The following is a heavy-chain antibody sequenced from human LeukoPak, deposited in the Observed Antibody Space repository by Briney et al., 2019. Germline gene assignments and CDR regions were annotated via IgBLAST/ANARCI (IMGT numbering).Heavy chain of an antibody. CDR1: GGSITSSDYY. CDR3: ARESRSPRLKYFEY. D-gene: IGHD2/OR15-2a*01. CDR2: IDVSGRT. J-gene: IGHJ4*02. Sequence: SETLSLTCSVSGGSITSSDYYWSWIRQSAGKGLEWIGRIDVSGRTNYNPTLKSRVTISVDTSKNQVSLRLTSVTAADTAVYYCARESRSPRLKYFEYWGQGILATVSS. V-gene: IGHV4-61*02.